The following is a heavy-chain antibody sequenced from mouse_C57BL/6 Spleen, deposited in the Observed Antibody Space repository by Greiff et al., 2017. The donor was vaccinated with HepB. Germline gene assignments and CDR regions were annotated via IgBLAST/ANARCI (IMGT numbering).Heavy chain of an antibody. V-gene: IGHV1-26*01. CDR3: ASDYGSSYGHFDV. J-gene: IGHJ1*03. Sequence: EVQLQQSGPERVKPGASVKISCKASGYTFTDYYMNWVKQSHGKSLEWIGDINPNNGGTSYNQKFKGKATLTVDKSSSTAYMELRSLTSEDSAVYYCASDYGSSYGHFDVWGTGTPVTVSS. D-gene: IGHD1-1*01. CDR2: INPNNGGT. CDR1: GYTFTDYY.